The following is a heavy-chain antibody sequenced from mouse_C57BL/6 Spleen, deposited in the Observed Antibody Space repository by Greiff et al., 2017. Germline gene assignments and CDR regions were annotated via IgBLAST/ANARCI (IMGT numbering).Heavy chain of an antibody. CDR2: IDPANGNN. V-gene: IGHV14-3*01. D-gene: IGHD1-1*01. CDR1: GFNITNTY. J-gene: IGHJ2*01. Sequence: VQLQQSVAELVRPGDSVKLSCTASGFNITNTYMHWVKQRPEQGLEWIGRIDPANGNNKYAPKFKGKATITADTSSNTAYLLLSSLTSVDTAIYYCARDNSSSFPYYIDYWGQGTTLTVSS. CDR3: ARDNSSSFPYYIDY.